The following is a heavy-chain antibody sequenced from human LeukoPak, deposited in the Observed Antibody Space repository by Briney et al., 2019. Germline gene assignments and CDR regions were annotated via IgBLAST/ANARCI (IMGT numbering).Heavy chain of an antibody. CDR3: ARDNDSSGYYPSAFDI. CDR2: ISWNSGSI. Sequence: QPGRSLRLSCAASGFTFDDYAMHWVRQAPGKGLEWVSGISWNSGSIGYADSVKGRFTISRDNAKNSLYLQMNSLRDEDTAVYYCARDNDSSGYYPSAFDIWGQGTMVTVSS. J-gene: IGHJ3*02. V-gene: IGHV3-9*01. D-gene: IGHD3-22*01. CDR1: GFTFDDYA.